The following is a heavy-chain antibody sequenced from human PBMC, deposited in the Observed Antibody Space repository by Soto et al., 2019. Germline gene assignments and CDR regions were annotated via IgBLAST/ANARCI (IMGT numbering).Heavy chain of an antibody. CDR2: ISDSGGRT. D-gene: IGHD2-2*01. Sequence: EVQLLESGGGLVQPGGSLKLYCAASGLTFSIYAMSWVRQATGRGLEWVSVISDSGGRTYYADSVKGRFTISRDNSKNTLYLQMNSLRAEDTAVYCCAKSGGASCYCPSDSWGQGTLVTVSS. CDR1: GLTFSIYA. CDR3: AKSGGASCYCPSDS. V-gene: IGHV3-23*01. J-gene: IGHJ4*02.